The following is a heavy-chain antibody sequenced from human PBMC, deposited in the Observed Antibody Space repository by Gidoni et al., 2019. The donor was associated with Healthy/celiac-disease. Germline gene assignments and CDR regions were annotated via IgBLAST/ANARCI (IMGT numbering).Heavy chain of an antibody. J-gene: IGHJ5*02. D-gene: IGHD6-13*01. Sequence: QVQLQESGPGLVKPSETLSLTCTVSGGSISSYYWSWIRQPPGKGLEWIGYIYYSGSTNYNPSLKSRVTISVDTSKNQFSLKLSSVTAADTAVYYCARNRIAAAHSWFDPWGQGTLVTVSS. CDR1: GGSISSYY. V-gene: IGHV4-59*01. CDR2: IYYSGST. CDR3: ARNRIAAAHSWFDP.